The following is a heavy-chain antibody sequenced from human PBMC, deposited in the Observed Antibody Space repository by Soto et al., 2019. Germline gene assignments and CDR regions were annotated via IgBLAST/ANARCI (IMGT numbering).Heavy chain of an antibody. CDR2: ISAYNGNT. D-gene: IGHD2-2*01. Sequence: QVQLVQSGAEVKKPGASVKVSCKASGYTFTSYGISWVRQAPGQGLEWMGWISAYNGNTNYAQKLQGRVTKTTDTSTSTAYMELRSLRSDDTAVYYCARDRVYCSSTSCSRTFDYWGQGTLVTVSS. J-gene: IGHJ4*02. CDR1: GYTFTSYG. V-gene: IGHV1-18*01. CDR3: ARDRVYCSSTSCSRTFDY.